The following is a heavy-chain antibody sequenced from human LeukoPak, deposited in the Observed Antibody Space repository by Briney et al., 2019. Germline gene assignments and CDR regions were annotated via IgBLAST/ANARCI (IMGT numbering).Heavy chain of an antibody. CDR2: MNPNSGNT. D-gene: IGHD3-10*01. CDR3: ARGPTLQNDYGSGSYYYYYYGMDV. V-gene: IGHV1-8*01. Sequence: ASVKVSCKASGYTFTSYDINWVRQATGQGLERMGWMNPNSGNTGYAQKFQGRVTMTRNTSISTAYMELSSLRSEDTAVYYCARGPTLQNDYGSGSYYYYYYGMDVWGQGTTVTVSS. CDR1: GYTFTSYD. J-gene: IGHJ6*02.